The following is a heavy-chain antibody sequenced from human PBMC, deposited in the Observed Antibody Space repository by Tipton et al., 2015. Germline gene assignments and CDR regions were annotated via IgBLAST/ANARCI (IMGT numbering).Heavy chain of an antibody. CDR1: GFNVGTNY. J-gene: IGHJ6*02. V-gene: IGHV3-66*02. CDR2: IDSGGRT. D-gene: IGHD3-22*01. Sequence: SLRLSCAASGFNVGTNYMSWVRQAPGKGLQWVSLIDSGGRTHYADSVKGRFTISRDNSQNTLYLQMNSLRTDDSAVYYCAKERPPFRPVSGYFDVWGQGTTVSVSS. CDR3: AKERPPFRPVSGYFDV.